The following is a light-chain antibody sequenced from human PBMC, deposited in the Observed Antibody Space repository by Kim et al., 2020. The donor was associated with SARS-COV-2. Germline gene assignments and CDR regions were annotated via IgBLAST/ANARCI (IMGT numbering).Light chain of an antibody. J-gene: IGLJ1*01. V-gene: IGLV3-19*01. Sequence: SSELTQDPAVSVALGQTVRITCQGDSLRSYYASWYQQKPGQAPVLVIYGKNNRPSGIPDRFSGSSSGNTASLTITGAQAEDEADYDFNSWDISGNHYVFGTGTKVTVL. CDR3: NSWDISGNHYV. CDR1: SLRSYY. CDR2: GKN.